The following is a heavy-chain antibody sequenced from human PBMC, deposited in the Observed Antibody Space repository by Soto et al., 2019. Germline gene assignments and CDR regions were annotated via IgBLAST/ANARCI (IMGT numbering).Heavy chain of an antibody. Sequence: GASVKVSCKASGGTFGSNAISWVRQAPGQGLEWMGGIIPIFGTTNNAQKFQGRVTITADESTSTAYMELSSLRSEDTAVYYCARNGYSSSWTLSYYYYGMDFWRQGPTVT. D-gene: IGHD6-13*01. V-gene: IGHV1-69*13. CDR2: IIPIFGTT. CDR1: GGTFGSNA. J-gene: IGHJ6*02. CDR3: ARNGYSSSWTLSYYYYGMDF.